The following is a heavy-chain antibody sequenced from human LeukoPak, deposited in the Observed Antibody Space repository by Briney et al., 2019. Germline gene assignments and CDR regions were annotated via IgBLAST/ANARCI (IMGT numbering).Heavy chain of an antibody. CDR3: ARARGAGPGAHLDY. CDR2: ISHSGSSI. J-gene: IGHJ4*02. D-gene: IGHD3-10*01. CDR1: GFTFSDEY. V-gene: IGHV3-11*01. Sequence: KPGGSLRLSCAASGFTFSDEYMSWIRQAPGKGLEWVSYISHSGSSISYADSVKGRFTISRDNAENSLFMQMNSLRDEDTAVYYCARARGAGPGAHLDYWGQGTLVTVSS.